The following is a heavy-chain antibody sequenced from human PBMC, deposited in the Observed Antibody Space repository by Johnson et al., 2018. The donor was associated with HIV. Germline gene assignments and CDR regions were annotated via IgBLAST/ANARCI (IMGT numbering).Heavy chain of an antibody. CDR1: GFTFSSYA. D-gene: IGHD2-2*02. J-gene: IGHJ3*02. V-gene: IGHV3-30*04. CDR3: AREKYTIHAFDI. CDR2: ISYDGSNK. Sequence: QVYLVESGGGVVQPGRSLRLSCAASGFTFSSYAMHWVRQAPGKGLEWVAVISYDGSNKYYADSVKGRFTISRDNSKNTLYLQMNSLRAEDTAVYYCAREKYTIHAFDIWGQGTMVTVSS.